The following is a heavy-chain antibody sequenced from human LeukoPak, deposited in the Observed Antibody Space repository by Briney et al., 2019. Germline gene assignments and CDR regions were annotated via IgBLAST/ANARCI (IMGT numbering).Heavy chain of an antibody. Sequence: ASVRVSCKAAGYTYTSYGTSWVRQAPAQGLEWMGGIGAYNGKTNNVQTQHSREAQPTYTSTSTAYMELRSLTAVDTPVYDCARDFGYCTSAVCSHGDYWGRGTLVTVSS. J-gene: IGHJ4*02. V-gene: IGHV1-18*01. D-gene: IGHD2-8*01. CDR3: ARDFGYCTSAVCSHGDY. CDR2: IGAYNGKT. CDR1: GYTYTSYG.